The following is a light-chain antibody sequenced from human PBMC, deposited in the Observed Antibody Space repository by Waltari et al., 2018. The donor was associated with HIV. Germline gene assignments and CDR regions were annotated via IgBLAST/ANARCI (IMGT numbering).Light chain of an antibody. CDR2: EVT. Sequence: QSALTQPTSVSGSTGQSITISSTGSSSNVGISNLFSWYQQQPGKAPKVMIYEVTQRPSGVSNRFSGSKSANTASLTISGLQAGDEADYYCCSYAGSSTWVFGGGTKLTVL. J-gene: IGLJ3*02. CDR1: SSNVGISNL. V-gene: IGLV2-23*02. CDR3: CSYAGSSTWV.